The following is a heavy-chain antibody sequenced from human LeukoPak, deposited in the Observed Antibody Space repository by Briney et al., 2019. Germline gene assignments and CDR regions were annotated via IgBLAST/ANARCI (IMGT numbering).Heavy chain of an antibody. CDR2: IYYSGST. J-gene: IGHJ4*02. V-gene: IGHV4-39*01. CDR3: ARLGSEWEPFDY. Sequence: SETLSLTCTVSGGSISSSSYYRGWIRQPPGKGLEWIGSIYYSGSTYYNPSLKSRVTISVDTSKNQFSLKLSSVTAADTAVYYCARLGSEWEPFDYWGQGTLVTVSS. D-gene: IGHD1-26*01. CDR1: GGSISSSSYY.